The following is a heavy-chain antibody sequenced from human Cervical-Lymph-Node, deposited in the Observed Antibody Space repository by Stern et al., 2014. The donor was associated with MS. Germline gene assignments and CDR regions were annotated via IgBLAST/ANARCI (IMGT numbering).Heavy chain of an antibody. CDR3: ATQARGLDY. CDR2: IYYDGNT. Sequence: QLQLQESGPGLVKPSQTLSLSCTVSGGSITSYDYYWSWLRPLPGKGLEGIGYIYYDGNTYYNPSHESRVYMSVETSKNQLSQKLNSVTTADTAVYYCATQARGLDYWGQGTPVTVSS. J-gene: IGHJ4*02. CDR1: GGSITSYDYY. V-gene: IGHV4-31*02.